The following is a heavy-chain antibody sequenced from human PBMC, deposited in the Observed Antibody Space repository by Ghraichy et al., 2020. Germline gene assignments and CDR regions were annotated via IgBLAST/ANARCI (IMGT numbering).Heavy chain of an antibody. J-gene: IGHJ6*02. D-gene: IGHD3-10*01. CDR1: GGSFSAYY. V-gene: IGHV4-34*01. Sequence: SETLSLTCAVYGGSFSAYYWSWICQPPGKGLEWIGEINHSGSTNYNRALTSRVTISVDTSKNQFSLTLSSVTAADTAVYYCARGGVIAHNPNYYSYGMDVWGQGTTVTVYS. CDR3: ARGGVIAHNPNYYSYGMDV. CDR2: INHSGST.